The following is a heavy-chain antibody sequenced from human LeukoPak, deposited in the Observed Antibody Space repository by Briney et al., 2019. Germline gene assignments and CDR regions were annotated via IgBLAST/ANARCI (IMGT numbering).Heavy chain of an antibody. Sequence: EESLKISCKGYGYSFTTFWIGWVRQMPGKGLEWMGIIFPGDSDTRYSPSFQGQDTVSADKSISTAYLQWSSLKASDTAVYYCARRGGGGGSFDYWGQGTLVTVSS. CDR1: GYSFTTFW. CDR3: ARRGGGGGSFDY. CDR2: IFPGDSDT. V-gene: IGHV5-51*01. J-gene: IGHJ4*02. D-gene: IGHD3-16*01.